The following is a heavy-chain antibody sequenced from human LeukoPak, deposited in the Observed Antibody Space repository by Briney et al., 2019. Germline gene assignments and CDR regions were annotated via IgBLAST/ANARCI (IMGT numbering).Heavy chain of an antibody. CDR1: GGSISSYY. D-gene: IGHD3-9*01. CDR2: IYYSGST. Sequence: SETLSLTCTVSGGSISSYYWSWIRQPPGKGLEWIGDIYYSGSTNYNPSLKSRVTISVDTSKNQFSLKLSSVAAADTAVYYCASGYYDILTGLRAVGYWGQETLVPVSS. CDR3: ASGYYDILTGLRAVGY. J-gene: IGHJ4*02. V-gene: IGHV4-59*08.